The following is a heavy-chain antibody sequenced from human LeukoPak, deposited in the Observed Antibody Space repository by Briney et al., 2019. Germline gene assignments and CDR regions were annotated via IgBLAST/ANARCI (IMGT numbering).Heavy chain of an antibody. CDR2: IHPSGIT. Sequence: SETLSLTCTVSGGSLTIGHYYWTWIRQHPGKGLEWIGYIHPSGITDYNPSLQSRVTMSLDTSQNQFSLKLTSVTAADTAIYYCARGQDAFKTGYWGQGTLVTASS. D-gene: IGHD5-24*01. V-gene: IGHV4-31*03. CDR3: ARGQDAFKTGY. CDR1: GGSLTIGHYY. J-gene: IGHJ4*02.